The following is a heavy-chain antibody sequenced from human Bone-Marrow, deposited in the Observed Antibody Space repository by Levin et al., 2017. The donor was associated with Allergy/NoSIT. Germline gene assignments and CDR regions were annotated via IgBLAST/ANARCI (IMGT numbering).Heavy chain of an antibody. V-gene: IGHV1-18*01. J-gene: IGHJ4*02. Sequence: GESLKISCKASGYTFTSYGISWVRQAPGQGLEWMGWISAYNGNTNYAQKLQGRVTMTTDTSTSTAYMELRSLRSDDTAVYYCASIFRGGALTWGQGTLVTVSS. CDR3: ASIFRGGALT. CDR2: ISAYNGNT. D-gene: IGHD2-8*01. CDR1: GYTFTSYG.